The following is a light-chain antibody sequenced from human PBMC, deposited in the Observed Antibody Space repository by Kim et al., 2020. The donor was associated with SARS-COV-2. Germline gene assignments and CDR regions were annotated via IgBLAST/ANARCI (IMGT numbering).Light chain of an antibody. Sequence: AIQLTQSPSSLSASVGDRVTITGRASQDISSALAWYQRKPGKPPKLLIYTASRLESGVPSRFSGGGSGTDFTLTISSLQPEDFATYYCQQFNSYAYTFGQGTKLEIK. CDR3: QQFNSYAYT. J-gene: IGKJ2*01. CDR2: TAS. V-gene: IGKV1-13*02. CDR1: QDISSA.